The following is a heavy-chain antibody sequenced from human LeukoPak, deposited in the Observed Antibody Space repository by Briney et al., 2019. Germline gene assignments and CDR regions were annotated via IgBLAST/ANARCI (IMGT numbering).Heavy chain of an antibody. CDR1: GYSFTRHW. J-gene: IGHJ3*02. D-gene: IGHD4-17*01. CDR2: IYPGDSDT. CDR3: ARHQGATTVTSDAFDI. Sequence: GESLKISCKGSGYSFTRHWIGWVRQMPGKGLEWMGIIYPGDSDTRYSPSFQGQVTISVDKSISTAYLQWSSLKASDTAMYYCARHQGATTVTSDAFDIWDQGTMVTVSS. V-gene: IGHV5-51*01.